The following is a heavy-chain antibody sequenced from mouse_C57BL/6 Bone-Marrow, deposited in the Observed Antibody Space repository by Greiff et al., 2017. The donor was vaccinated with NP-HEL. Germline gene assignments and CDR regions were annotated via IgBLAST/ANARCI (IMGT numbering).Heavy chain of an antibody. CDR2: ISSGGSYT. V-gene: IGHV5-6*01. CDR3: ARLGGNYVFAWFAY. CDR1: GFTFSSYG. J-gene: IGHJ3*01. Sequence: EVKLMESGGDLVKPGGSLKLSCAASGFTFSSYGMSWVRQTPDKRLEWVATISSGGSYTYYPDSVKGRFTISRDNAKNTLYLQRSSLKSEDTAMYYCARLGGNYVFAWFAYWGQGTLVTVSA. D-gene: IGHD2-1*01.